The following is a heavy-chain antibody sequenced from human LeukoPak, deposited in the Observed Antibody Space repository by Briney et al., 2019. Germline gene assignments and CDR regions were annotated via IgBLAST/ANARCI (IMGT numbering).Heavy chain of an antibody. CDR1: GFTVSSNY. CDR2: IYSGGST. V-gene: IGHV3-53*01. CDR3: AKDRTVGASYWYFDL. Sequence: GGSLRLSCAASGFTVSSNYMSWVRQAPGKGLEWVSVIYSGGSTYYADSVKGRFTISRDNSKNTLFLHMNTLRAEDTAIYYCAKDRTVGASYWYFDLRGRGTLVTVSS. J-gene: IGHJ2*01. D-gene: IGHD1-26*01.